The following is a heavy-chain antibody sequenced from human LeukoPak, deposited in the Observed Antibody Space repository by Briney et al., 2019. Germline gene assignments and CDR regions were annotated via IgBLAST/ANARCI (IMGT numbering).Heavy chain of an antibody. CDR2: VFYIGST. CDR3: ARADRIAAAGASFFFGY. Sequence: PSETLSLTCTVSGGSISSRSYYWSWIRQPPGKGLEWIGYVFYIGSTNYNPSFKSRVAISADRSKNEFSLRLNSVTDADTAVYFCARADRIAAAGASFFFGYWGQGALVTVSS. D-gene: IGHD6-13*01. J-gene: IGHJ4*02. V-gene: IGHV4-61*05. CDR1: GGSISSRSYY.